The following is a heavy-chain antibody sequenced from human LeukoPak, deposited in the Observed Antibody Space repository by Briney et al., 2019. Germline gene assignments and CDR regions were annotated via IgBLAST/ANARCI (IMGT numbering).Heavy chain of an antibody. CDR3: ARGATDTTRWFDP. CDR2: ISYDGSNK. Sequence: PGRSLRLSCAASGFTFSSYAMHWVRQAPGKGLEWVAVISYDGSNKYYADSVKGRFTISRDNSKNTLYLQMNSLRAEDTAAYYCARGATDTTRWFDPWGQGTLVTVSS. V-gene: IGHV3-30*04. CDR1: GFTFSSYA. D-gene: IGHD1-7*01. J-gene: IGHJ5*02.